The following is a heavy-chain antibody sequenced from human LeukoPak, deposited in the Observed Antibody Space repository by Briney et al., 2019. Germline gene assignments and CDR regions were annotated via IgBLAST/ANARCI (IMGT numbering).Heavy chain of an antibody. CDR1: GFTVSSNY. V-gene: IGHV3-53*05. D-gene: IGHD3-10*01. CDR2: IYSDGRT. Sequence: GGSLRLSCAASGFTVSSNYMSWVRQAPGKGLEWVSVIYSDGRTYYADSVKGRFTISRDNSKNTLYLQMNSLRAEDTAVYYCARDRGVSSSYYFDYWGQGTLVTVSS. CDR3: ARDRGVSSSYYFDY. J-gene: IGHJ4*02.